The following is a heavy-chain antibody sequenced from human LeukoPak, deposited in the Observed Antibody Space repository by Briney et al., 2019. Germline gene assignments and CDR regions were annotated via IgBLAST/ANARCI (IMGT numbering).Heavy chain of an antibody. Sequence: ASVKVSRKASGYTFTSYGISWVRQAPGQGLEWMGWISAYNGNTNYAQKLQGRVTMTTDTSTSTAYMELRSLRSDDTAVYYCASTTLSSSWSGYWGQGTLVTVSS. CDR1: GYTFTSYG. D-gene: IGHD6-13*01. V-gene: IGHV1-18*01. J-gene: IGHJ4*02. CDR2: ISAYNGNT. CDR3: ASTTLSSSWSGY.